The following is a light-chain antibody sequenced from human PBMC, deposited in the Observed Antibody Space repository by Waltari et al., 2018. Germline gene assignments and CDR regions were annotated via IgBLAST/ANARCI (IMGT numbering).Light chain of an antibody. CDR1: KLGSKS. CDR2: YDS. CDR3: LVWHSTTDHHGV. Sequence: SYVVTQSPSVSVAPGETARITCGGDKLGSKSVHWYQQRPGQAPVLVISYDSDRPSGIPERFFGSNSGNTATLTISWVEADDEADYYCLVWHSTTDHHGVFGGGTKLTVL. J-gene: IGLJ2*01. V-gene: IGLV3-21*04.